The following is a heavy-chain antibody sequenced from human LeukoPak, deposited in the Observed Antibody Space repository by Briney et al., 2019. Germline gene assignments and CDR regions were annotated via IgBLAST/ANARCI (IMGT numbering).Heavy chain of an antibody. D-gene: IGHD5-18*01. CDR2: IWYDGSNK. J-gene: IGHJ4*02. V-gene: IGHV3-33*06. CDR3: AKDLAAMGHD. Sequence: PGGSLRVSCAASGFTFSSYGMHWVRQAPGKGLEWVAVIWYDGSNKYYADSVKGRYTISRDNSKNTLYLQMNSLRAEDTAVYYCAKDLAAMGHDWGQGTLVTVSS. CDR1: GFTFSSYG.